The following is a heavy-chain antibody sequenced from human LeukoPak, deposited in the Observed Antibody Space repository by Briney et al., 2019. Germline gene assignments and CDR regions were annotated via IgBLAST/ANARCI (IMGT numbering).Heavy chain of an antibody. Sequence: PGGSLRLSCAASGFTFSSYSMNWVRQAPGKGLEWVSSISSSSSYIYYADSVKGRFTISRDNAKNSLYLQMNSLRAEDTAVYYCARHRPILQPHLYYGMDVWGQGTTVTVSS. D-gene: IGHD3-3*02. CDR1: GFTFSSYS. CDR2: ISSSSSYI. V-gene: IGHV3-21*01. CDR3: ARHRPILQPHLYYGMDV. J-gene: IGHJ6*02.